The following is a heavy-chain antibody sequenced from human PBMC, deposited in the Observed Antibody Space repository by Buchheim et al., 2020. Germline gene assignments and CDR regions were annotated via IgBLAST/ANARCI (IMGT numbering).Heavy chain of an antibody. CDR3: ATPSYEYVWGSYYRY. CDR2: ISSSSSTI. J-gene: IGHJ4*02. CDR1: GFTFSSYS. Sequence: EVQLVESGGGLVQPGGSLRLSCAASGFTFSSYSMNWVRQAPGKGLEWGSYISSSSSTIYYVDSVKGRFTISRDHATNALYMPMNSLRAEDTAVYYCATPSYEYVWGSYYRYWGQGTL. V-gene: IGHV3-48*04. D-gene: IGHD3-16*01.